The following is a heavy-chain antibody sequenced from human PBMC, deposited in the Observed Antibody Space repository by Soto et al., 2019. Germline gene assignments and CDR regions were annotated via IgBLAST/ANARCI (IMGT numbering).Heavy chain of an antibody. CDR2: ISGSGGST. V-gene: IGHV3-23*01. J-gene: IGHJ5*02. CDR1: GFTFSSYA. Sequence: GGSLRLSCAASGFTFSSYAMSWVRQAPGKGLEWVSAISGSGGSTYYADSVKGRFTISRDNSKNTLYLQMNSLRAEDTAVYYCAKDKAWDYGDYEVGFDPWGQGTLVTVSS. CDR3: AKDKAWDYGDYEVGFDP. D-gene: IGHD4-17*01.